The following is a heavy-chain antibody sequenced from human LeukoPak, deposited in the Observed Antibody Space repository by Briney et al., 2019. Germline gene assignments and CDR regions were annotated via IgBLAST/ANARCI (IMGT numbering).Heavy chain of an antibody. CDR3: ASIEGLRSKGRMDY. J-gene: IGHJ4*02. Sequence: SETLSLTCAVYGGSFSGYYWSWIRQPPGKGLEWIGEINHNGSTNYNPSLKSRVTISVDTSKNQFSLKLSSVTAADTAVYYCASIEGLRSKGRMDYWGQGTLVSVSS. CDR1: GGSFSGYY. V-gene: IGHV4-34*01. D-gene: IGHD4-17*01. CDR2: INHNGST.